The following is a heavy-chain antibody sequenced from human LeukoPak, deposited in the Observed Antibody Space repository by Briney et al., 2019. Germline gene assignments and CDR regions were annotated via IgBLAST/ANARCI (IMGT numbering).Heavy chain of an antibody. V-gene: IGHV3-23*01. CDR1: RFTFSSYA. D-gene: IGHD1-26*01. J-gene: IGHJ4*02. CDR3: AKVWGSYSTGYFDY. CDR2: ISGSGGSI. Sequence: PGGSLRLSCAASRFTFSSYAMNWVRQAPGKGLEWVSAISGSGGSIYYTDPVKGRFTISRDNSKNTLFLQMNGLRAEDTAVYYCAKVWGSYSTGYFDYWGQGTLVTVSS.